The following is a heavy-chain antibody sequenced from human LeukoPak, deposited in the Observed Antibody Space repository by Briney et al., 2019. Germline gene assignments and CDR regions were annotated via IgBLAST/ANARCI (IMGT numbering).Heavy chain of an antibody. J-gene: IGHJ4*02. CDR2: INSDGSWS. CDR1: GTYW. Sequence: GGSLRLSCAASGTYWMHWVRQAPGKGLVWVSHINSDGSWSGYADSVKGRFTISKDNAKNTVSLQMNNLRAEDTAVYYCVTFYETYWGRGTLVTVSS. CDR3: VTFYETY. V-gene: IGHV3-74*01. D-gene: IGHD2/OR15-2a*01.